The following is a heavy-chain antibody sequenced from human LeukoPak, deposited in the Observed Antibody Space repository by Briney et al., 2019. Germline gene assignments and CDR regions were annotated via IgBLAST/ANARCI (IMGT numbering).Heavy chain of an antibody. D-gene: IGHD3-22*01. J-gene: IGHJ4*02. CDR3: ARDGSYYYDSSGYFGFDY. Sequence: ASVKVSCKASGYTFTSYGISWVRQAPGQGLEWIGWISAYNGNTNYAQKLQGRVTMTTDTSTSTAYMELRSLRSDDTAVYYCARDGSYYYDSSGYFGFDYWGQGTLVTVSS. V-gene: IGHV1-18*01. CDR1: GYTFTSYG. CDR2: ISAYNGNT.